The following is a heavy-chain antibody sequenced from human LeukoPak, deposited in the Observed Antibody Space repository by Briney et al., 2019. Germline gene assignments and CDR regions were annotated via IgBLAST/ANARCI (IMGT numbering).Heavy chain of an antibody. Sequence: GGSLRLSCAASGFTFSSYWMHWVRHAPGKGLVWVSRINNDGSSTSYADPVKGRFTISRDNAKNTLYLQMNSLRAEDTAVYYRARDHQWELDYWGQGTLVTVSS. CDR3: ARDHQWELDY. J-gene: IGHJ4*02. V-gene: IGHV3-74*01. CDR2: INNDGSST. CDR1: GFTFSSYW. D-gene: IGHD1-26*01.